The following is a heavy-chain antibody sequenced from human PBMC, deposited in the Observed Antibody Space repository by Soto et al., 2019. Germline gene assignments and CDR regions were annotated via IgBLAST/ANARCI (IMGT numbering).Heavy chain of an antibody. CDR3: ASQRDSSGYYSSDAFDI. Sequence: GESLKISCKGSGYSFTSYWISWVRQMPGKGLEWMGRIDPSDSYTNYSPSFQGHVTISADKSISTAYLQWSSLKASVTAMYYCASQRDSSGYYSSDAFDIWGQGTMVTVSS. V-gene: IGHV5-10-1*01. CDR1: GYSFTSYW. J-gene: IGHJ3*02. D-gene: IGHD3-22*01. CDR2: IDPSDSYT.